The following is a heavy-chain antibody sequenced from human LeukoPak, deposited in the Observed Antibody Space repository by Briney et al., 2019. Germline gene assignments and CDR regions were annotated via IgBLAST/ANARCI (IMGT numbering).Heavy chain of an antibody. CDR3: ARAGNGGDYNYGMDV. D-gene: IGHD2-8*01. V-gene: IGHV4-31*03. CDR2: IYYSGST. J-gene: IGHJ6*02. CDR1: GGSISSGDYY. Sequence: SETLSLTCTVSGGSISSGDYYWSWIRQHPGKGLEWIGYIYYSGSTYHNPSLKSRVIISVDTSKNQFSLKLSSVTAADTAVYYCARAGNGGDYNYGMDVWGQGTTVTVSS.